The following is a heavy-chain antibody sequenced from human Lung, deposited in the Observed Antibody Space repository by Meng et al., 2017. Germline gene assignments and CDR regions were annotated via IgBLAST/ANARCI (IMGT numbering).Heavy chain of an antibody. Sequence: QVQLHDSGPGLVKPYQTLSLTCTVSGGSISRSNYYLSWIRQPPGKGLEWSGHIYNSGSTYYNPSLKSRITISVDTSKNQFSLKLSSVTAADTAVYYCARGQKGYFDLWGRGTLVTVSS. V-gene: IGHV4-30-4*01. CDR1: GGSISRSNYY. J-gene: IGHJ2*01. CDR2: IYNSGST. CDR3: ARGQKGYFDL.